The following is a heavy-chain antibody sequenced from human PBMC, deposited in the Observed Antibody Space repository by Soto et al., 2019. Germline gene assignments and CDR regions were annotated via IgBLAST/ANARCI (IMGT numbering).Heavy chain of an antibody. CDR2: IFPSDSDT. V-gene: IGHV5-51*01. CDR3: ARKDKSGYFNWFDP. D-gene: IGHD3-22*01. CDR1: GYKFTSSW. J-gene: IGHJ5*02. Sequence: GESLKISCRTSGYKFTSSWIAWVRQMPGKGLEWMGIIFPSDSDTRYSPSFQGQVTISADRSTSTVFLQWASLKASDTAVYFCARKDKSGYFNWFDPWGQGTLVTVS.